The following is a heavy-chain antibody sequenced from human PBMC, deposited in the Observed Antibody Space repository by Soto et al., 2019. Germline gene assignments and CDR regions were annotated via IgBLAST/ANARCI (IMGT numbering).Heavy chain of an antibody. Sequence: QVQLQQWGAGLLKPSETLSLTCAVYVGSFRGYYWSWIRQPPGKGLEWIGEINHSGSTNYNPSLKSRVTISEDTSKNQFSLKLSSVTAADTAVYYCARERVRGVIKAPFYYYYGMDVWGQGTTVTVSS. J-gene: IGHJ6*02. D-gene: IGHD3-10*01. CDR1: VGSFRGYY. CDR3: ARERVRGVIKAPFYYYYGMDV. V-gene: IGHV4-34*01. CDR2: INHSGST.